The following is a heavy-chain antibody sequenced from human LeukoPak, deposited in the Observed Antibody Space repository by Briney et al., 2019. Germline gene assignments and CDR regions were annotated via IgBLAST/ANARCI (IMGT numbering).Heavy chain of an antibody. CDR1: GGSISSYY. V-gene: IGHV4-4*07. Sequence: SETLSLTCTVSGGSISSYYWSWIRQPAGKGLEWIGRIYTSGSTNYNPSLKSRVTMSVDTSKNQFSLKLSSVTAADTAVYYCARVCTTVVTYYYYVDVWGKGTTVTVSS. D-gene: IGHD4-23*01. CDR3: ARVCTTVVTYYYYVDV. J-gene: IGHJ6*03. CDR2: IYTSGST.